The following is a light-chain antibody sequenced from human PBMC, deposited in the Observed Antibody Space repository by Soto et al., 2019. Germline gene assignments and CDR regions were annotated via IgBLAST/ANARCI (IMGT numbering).Light chain of an antibody. J-gene: IGKJ2*01. V-gene: IGKV3-20*01. CDR1: QSVRSGS. CDR3: QHYADSPHA. Sequence: EIVLTQSPGTLSLSPGEGATLSCRASQSVRSGSFAWYQQKPGQAPRLLIYGASSRATDITDRFTGSGSGTDFTLAISRLEPEDFAVYYCQHYADSPHAFGQGTKLEIK. CDR2: GAS.